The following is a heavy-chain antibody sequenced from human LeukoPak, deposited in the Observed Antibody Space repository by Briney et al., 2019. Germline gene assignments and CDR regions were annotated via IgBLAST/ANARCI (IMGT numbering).Heavy chain of an antibody. CDR3: ASGMEMTLFDY. CDR1: GGSISNKY. D-gene: IGHD1-1*01. J-gene: IGHJ4*02. CDR2: IYYSGNT. Sequence: SETLSLTCTVSGGSISNKYWSWIRQPPGKGLEWIGYIYYSGNTNYNPSLKSRVTILVDTSKNQVSLKLSSVTAADTAVYYCASGMEMTLFDYWGQGTLVTVSS. V-gene: IGHV4-59*01.